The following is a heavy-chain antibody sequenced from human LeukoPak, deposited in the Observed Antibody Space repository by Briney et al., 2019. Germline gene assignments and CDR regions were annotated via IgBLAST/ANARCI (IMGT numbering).Heavy chain of an antibody. J-gene: IGHJ4*02. CDR2: INPNSGGT. V-gene: IGHV1-2*02. D-gene: IGHD2-15*01. Sequence: ASVKVSCKASGYTFTGYYMHWVRQAPGQGLEWMGWINPNSGGTNYAQKFQGRVTMTRDTSISTVYMELSRLRPDDTAVYYCASSWRGGTYYDGGWGQGTLVTVSS. CDR3: ASSWRGGTYYDGG. CDR1: GYTFTGYY.